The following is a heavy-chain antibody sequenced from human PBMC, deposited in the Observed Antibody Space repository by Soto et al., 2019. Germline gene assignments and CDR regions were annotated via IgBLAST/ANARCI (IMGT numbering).Heavy chain of an antibody. CDR1: GFTFSSYA. Sequence: EVQLLESGGGLVQPGGSLRLSCAASGFTFSSYAMDWVRQAPGKGLEWVSAIGGTSAGTYYADSVKGRFTISRDNSKNTVYLQMNSLRAEDTAVYYCAKEGARLGYWSGGGCSLDYWGQGTLVTVSS. J-gene: IGHJ4*02. CDR3: AKEGARLGYWSGGGCSLDY. CDR2: IGGTSAGT. D-gene: IGHD2-15*01. V-gene: IGHV3-23*01.